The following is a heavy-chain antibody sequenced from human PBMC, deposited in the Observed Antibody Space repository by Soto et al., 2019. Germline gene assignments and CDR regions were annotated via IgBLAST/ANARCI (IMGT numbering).Heavy chain of an antibody. J-gene: IGHJ4*02. D-gene: IGHD1-1*01. CDR2: ISVSADNT. CDR3: AKDGIRGIQMDH. CDR1: GFSLGSYP. V-gene: IGHV3-23*01. Sequence: PGGSLRLSCAGSGFSLGSYPMSWVRQAPGKGLQWVSSISVSADNTYYADSVRGRFNISRDSSKRTLYLQMNSLRAEDTAVYYCAKDGIRGIQMDHWGQGTPVTVSS.